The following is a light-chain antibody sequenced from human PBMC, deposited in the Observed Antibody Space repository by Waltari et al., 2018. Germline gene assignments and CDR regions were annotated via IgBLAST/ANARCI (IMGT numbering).Light chain of an antibody. J-gene: IGKJ1*01. V-gene: IGKV3-20*01. CDR1: QSVSSSY. Sequence: EIVLTQSPGTLSLYPGARVTLSCRASQSVSSSYLAWYQQKPGQAPRLLIYGASSRATGIPDRFSGSGSGTDFTLTISRLEPEDFAVYYCQQYGSSLWTFGQGTKVEIK. CDR3: QQYGSSLWT. CDR2: GAS.